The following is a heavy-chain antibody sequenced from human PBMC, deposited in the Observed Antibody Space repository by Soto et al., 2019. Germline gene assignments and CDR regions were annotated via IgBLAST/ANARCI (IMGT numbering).Heavy chain of an antibody. Sequence: SETLSLTCTVSGGSISSSSYYWGWIRQPPGKGLEWIGSIYYSGSTYYNPSLKSRVTIFVDTSKNQFSLKLSSVTAADTAVYYCARLPYYYGSGSYYNEDYYYGMDVWGQGTTVTVSS. CDR2: IYYSGST. CDR1: GGSISSSSYY. CDR3: ARLPYYYGSGSYYNEDYYYGMDV. J-gene: IGHJ6*02. V-gene: IGHV4-39*01. D-gene: IGHD3-10*01.